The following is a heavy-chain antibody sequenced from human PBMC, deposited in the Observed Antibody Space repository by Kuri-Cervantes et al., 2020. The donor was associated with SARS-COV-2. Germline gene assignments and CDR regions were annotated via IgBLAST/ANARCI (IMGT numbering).Heavy chain of an antibody. CDR2: MSGSGAST. Sequence: LTCAASVFCFSTNVMAWVRQAPGKGLEWVSTMSGSGASTHYADSVKSRFTISRDNSKNMLYLQMYSLRAEDTAVYYCAKTSGYNYYFAYWGQGSLVTVSS. D-gene: IGHD5-24*01. CDR3: AKTSGYNYYFAY. J-gene: IGHJ4*02. V-gene: IGHV3-23*01. CDR1: VFCFSTNV.